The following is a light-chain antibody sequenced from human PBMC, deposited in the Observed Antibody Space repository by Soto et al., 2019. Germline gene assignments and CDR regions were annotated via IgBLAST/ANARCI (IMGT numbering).Light chain of an antibody. CDR1: QSINTY. CDR2: DAS. J-gene: IGKJ1*01. Sequence: ENVLTESPATLSLSQWEVATLSCRASQSINTYLAWYQQKPGQAPRLLIYDASKRATGIPARFSGSGSGTNFTLTISSLEPEDFALYYCQQRSNWPSFGQATKVDIK. CDR3: QQRSNWPS. V-gene: IGKV3-11*01.